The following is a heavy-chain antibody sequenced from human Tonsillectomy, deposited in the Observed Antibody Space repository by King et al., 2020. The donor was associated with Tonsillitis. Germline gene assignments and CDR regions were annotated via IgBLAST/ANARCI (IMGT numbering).Heavy chain of an antibody. D-gene: IGHD2-2*02. Sequence: HVQLVESGGGVVQPGTSLRLSCEVSAFTFRTYVLDWVRQAPGKGLEWVAVISYDGKNKVYADSVKGRFTISRDNSKNTLFMPLNSLRPEDTAVYYCAVRRDCSDSNCYNAFYIWGQGTMVTVSS. V-gene: IGHV3-30*04. CDR2: ISYDGKNK. CDR3: AVRRDCSDSNCYNAFYI. J-gene: IGHJ3*02. CDR1: AFTFRTYV.